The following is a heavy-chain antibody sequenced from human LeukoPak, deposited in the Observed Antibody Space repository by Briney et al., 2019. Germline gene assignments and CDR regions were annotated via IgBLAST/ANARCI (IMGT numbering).Heavy chain of an antibody. CDR1: GGSISRSFYY. V-gene: IGHV4-39*01. CDR3: ARRPPALGAFDI. Sequence: SETLSLTCTVSGGSISRSFYYWGWIRQSPGKGLEWIGSIYYSDSGTMYYNPSPKSRVTMSADTSKNQFSLRVSSVTAADTAVYYCARRPPALGAFDIWGQGTMVSVSS. CDR2: IYYSDSGTM. J-gene: IGHJ3*02.